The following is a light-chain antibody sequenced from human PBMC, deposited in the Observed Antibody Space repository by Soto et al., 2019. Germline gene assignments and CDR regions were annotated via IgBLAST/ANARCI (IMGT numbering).Light chain of an antibody. CDR2: EAS. CDR3: QQYENWPQLT. V-gene: IGKV3-11*01. CDR1: QSVSSY. Sequence: EIVLTQSPATLSLSPGERATLSCRASQSVSSYLGWYQQKPGQAPRLLIYEASNRATGIPDRFSGSGSGTEFTLTISSLQSEDSAVYYCQQYENWPQLTFGGGTKVDIK. J-gene: IGKJ4*01.